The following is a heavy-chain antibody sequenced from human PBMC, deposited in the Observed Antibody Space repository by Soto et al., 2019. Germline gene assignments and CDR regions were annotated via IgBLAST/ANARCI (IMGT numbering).Heavy chain of an antibody. J-gene: IGHJ4*02. V-gene: IGHV3-23*01. CDR3: AKDTYAGSWYRSDS. D-gene: IGHD6-13*01. Sequence: EVQLLESGGGLVQPGGSLRLSCAASGFTSSTYAMSWVRQAPGKGLEWVSAISGSDGSTCYADSVKGRFTISRDNSKNTLYMQMNSLTAEDTAVYYCAKDTYAGSWYRSDSWGQGTLVTVSS. CDR2: ISGSDGST. CDR1: GFTSSTYA.